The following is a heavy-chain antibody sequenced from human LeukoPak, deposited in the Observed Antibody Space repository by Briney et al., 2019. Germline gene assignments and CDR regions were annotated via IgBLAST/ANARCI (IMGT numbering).Heavy chain of an antibody. CDR3: ARDRAWNYFDY. J-gene: IGHJ4*02. CDR2: ISGSGGST. Sequence: GGSLRLSCAASGFTFSSYTMSWVRQAPGKGLEWVSAISGSGGSTYYADSVKGRFTISRDNSKNTLYLQMNSLRAEDTAVYYCARDRAWNYFDYWGQGTLVTVSS. D-gene: IGHD3-3*01. V-gene: IGHV3-23*01. CDR1: GFTFSSYT.